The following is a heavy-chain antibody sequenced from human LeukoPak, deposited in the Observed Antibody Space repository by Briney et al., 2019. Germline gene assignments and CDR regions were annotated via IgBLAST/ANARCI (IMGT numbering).Heavy chain of an antibody. V-gene: IGHV4-39*02. D-gene: IGHD3-22*01. CDR2: ISSSGNT. CDR1: GGSTSSGNYY. J-gene: IGHJ4*02. Sequence: SETLSLTCTVSGGSTSSGNYYWGWIRQPPGKGLEWIGGISSSGNTYYNPSLKSRITISIDTSKNHFSLKLSSVTAADTAVYYCATLGEYYDSSGYYYNWGQGTLVTVSS. CDR3: ATLGEYYDSSGYYYN.